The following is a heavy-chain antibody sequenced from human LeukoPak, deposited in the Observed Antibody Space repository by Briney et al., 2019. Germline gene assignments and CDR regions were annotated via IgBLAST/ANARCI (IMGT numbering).Heavy chain of an antibody. J-gene: IGHJ4*02. V-gene: IGHV4-59*01. CDR2: IYYSGST. CDR3: ARAGRGYSYGIFDY. D-gene: IGHD5-18*01. Sequence: PSETLSLTCTVSGGSISSYYWSWIRQPPGKGLEWIGYIYYSGSTNYNPSLKSRVTISVDTSKNQFSLKLSSVTAADTAVYYCARAGRGYSYGIFDYWGQGTLVTVSS. CDR1: GGSISSYY.